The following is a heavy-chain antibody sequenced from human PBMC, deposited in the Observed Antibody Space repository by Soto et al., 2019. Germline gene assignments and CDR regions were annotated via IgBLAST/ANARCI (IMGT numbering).Heavy chain of an antibody. CDR2: ISGDGVHT. CDR1: GFTFSRYW. CDR3: ARLGFVGEGDF. V-gene: IGHV3-74*01. D-gene: IGHD3-16*01. Sequence: EVQLAESGGGLIQPGGSLRLSCATSGFTFSRYWIHWVRQAPGEGLVWVARISGDGVHTDYAESLKGRFTVSRDIAKSTGSLKMTNLRAENTATYYCARLGFVGEGDFWGQGILVTVSA. J-gene: IGHJ4*02.